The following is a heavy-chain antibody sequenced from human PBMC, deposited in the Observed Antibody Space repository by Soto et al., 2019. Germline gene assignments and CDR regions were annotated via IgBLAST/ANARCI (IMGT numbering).Heavy chain of an antibody. J-gene: IGHJ5*02. CDR2: FDPEDGET. CDR1: GGTFSSYT. D-gene: IGHD6-13*01. Sequence: ASVKVSCKASGGTFSSYTISWVRQAPGQGLEWMGGFDPEDGETIYAQKFQGRVTMTEDTSTDTAYMELSSLRSEDTAVYYCATAPGYGSLTPNRNWFDPWGQGTLVTGSS. V-gene: IGHV1-24*01. CDR3: ATAPGYGSLTPNRNWFDP.